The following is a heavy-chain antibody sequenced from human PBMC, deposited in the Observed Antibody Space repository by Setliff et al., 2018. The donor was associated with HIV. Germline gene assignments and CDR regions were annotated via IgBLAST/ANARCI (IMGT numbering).Heavy chain of an antibody. Sequence: SETLSLTCSVSAGSISAYYWSWIRQPPGKGLEWIGYIYNRGSTYYNPSLKSRVTISVDTSKNQFSLNLRSVTAADTAVYYCVRDPGVAAAGDYWGQGTLVTVSS. CDR3: VRDPGVAAAGDY. CDR2: IYNRGST. CDR1: AGSISAYY. V-gene: IGHV4-30-4*08. D-gene: IGHD6-13*01. J-gene: IGHJ4*02.